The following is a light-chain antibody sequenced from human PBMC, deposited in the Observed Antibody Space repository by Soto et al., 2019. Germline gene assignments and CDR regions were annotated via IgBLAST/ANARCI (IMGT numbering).Light chain of an antibody. CDR1: SSNIGNNY. CDR2: ENN. V-gene: IGLV1-51*02. J-gene: IGLJ1*01. Sequence: QSALTQPPSVSAAPGQKVTISCSGSSSNIGNNYVSWYQQLPGTAPKLLIYENNKRPSGIPDRFSGSKSGTSATLGITGLQTGDEADYYCGTWDSRLSAGEVFGTGTKLTVL. CDR3: GTWDSRLSAGEV.